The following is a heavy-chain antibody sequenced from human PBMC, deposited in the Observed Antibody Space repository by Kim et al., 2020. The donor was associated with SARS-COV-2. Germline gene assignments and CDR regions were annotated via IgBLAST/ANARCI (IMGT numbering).Heavy chain of an antibody. Sequence: ASVKVSCKASGYTFTSYYMHWVRQAPGQGLEWMGIINPSGGSTSYAQKFQGRVTMTRDTSTSTVYMELSSLRSEDTAVYYCARETKYYYDSSGYEGAFDIWGQGTMVTVSS. J-gene: IGHJ3*02. CDR3: ARETKYYYDSSGYEGAFDI. D-gene: IGHD3-22*01. CDR1: GYTFTSYY. CDR2: INPSGGST. V-gene: IGHV1-46*01.